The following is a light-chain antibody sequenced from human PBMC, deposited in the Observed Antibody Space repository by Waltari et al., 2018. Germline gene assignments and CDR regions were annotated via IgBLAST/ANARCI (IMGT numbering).Light chain of an antibody. CDR1: HSVSSY. CDR3: QQRSNWPGT. V-gene: IGKV3-11*01. Sequence: EIVLTQSPATLSLSPGERATLSCRASHSVSSYLAWYQQKPGQAPRLLMYDVSNRATGIPARVSGSAYGTDCTLTIGSLEPEDFAVYYCQQRSNWPGTFGPGTKVDIK. CDR2: DVS. J-gene: IGKJ3*01.